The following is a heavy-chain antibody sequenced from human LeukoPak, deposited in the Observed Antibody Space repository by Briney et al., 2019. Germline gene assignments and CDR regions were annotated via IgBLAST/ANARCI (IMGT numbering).Heavy chain of an antibody. CDR1: GFTFSSYW. CDR2: INSDVSST. CDR3: AIAVAGRFDY. D-gene: IGHD6-19*01. J-gene: IGHJ4*02. Sequence: GGSLRLSCAASGFTFSSYWMHWVRQAPGKGLVWVSRINSDVSSTSYADSVKGRFTISRDNGKNTLYLQMNSLRAEDTAVYYCAIAVAGRFDYWGQGTLVTVSS. V-gene: IGHV3-74*01.